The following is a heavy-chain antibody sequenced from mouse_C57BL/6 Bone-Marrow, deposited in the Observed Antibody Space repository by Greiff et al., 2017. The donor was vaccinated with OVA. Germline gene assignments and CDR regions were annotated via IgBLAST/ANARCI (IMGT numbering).Heavy chain of an antibody. V-gene: IGHV1-52*01. CDR1: GYTFTSYW. Sequence: VQLQQPGAELVRPGSSVKLSCKASGYTFTSYWMHWVKQRPIQGLEWIGNIDPSDSETHYNQKFKDKATLTVDKSSSTAYMQLSSLTSEDSAVYYCARGDYGNYPYYAMDYWGQGTSVTVSS. CDR3: ARGDYGNYPYYAMDY. J-gene: IGHJ4*01. D-gene: IGHD2-1*01. CDR2: IDPSDSET.